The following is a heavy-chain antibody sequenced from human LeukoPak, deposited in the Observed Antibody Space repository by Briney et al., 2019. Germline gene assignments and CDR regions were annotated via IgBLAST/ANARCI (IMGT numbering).Heavy chain of an antibody. V-gene: IGHV4-59*08. D-gene: IGHD3-22*01. Sequence: SETLSLTCTVSGGSISSYYCSWIRQPPGKGLEWIGYIYYSGSTNYHPSLKSRVNRSVDTSKNQFSMKLSSVTAADTAVYYCAGSSSGYSRLYYWYFDLWGRGTLVTVSS. CDR1: GGSISSYY. J-gene: IGHJ2*01. CDR2: IYYSGST. CDR3: AGSSSGYSRLYYWYFDL.